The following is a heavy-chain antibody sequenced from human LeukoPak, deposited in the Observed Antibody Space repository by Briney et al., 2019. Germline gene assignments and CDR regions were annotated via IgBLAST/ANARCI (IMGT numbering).Heavy chain of an antibody. V-gene: IGHV4-30-4*01. J-gene: IGHJ6*02. Sequence: TSQTLSLTCSVSGASISSGVYYWSWIRQSAEKRLEWIGYIYYSGSAYYNPSLKTRVTMSVDTSKNQFSLKLSSVTAADTAVYYCAHGGTVTTDYYYYGMDVWGQGTTVTVSS. CDR3: AHGGTVTTDYYYYGMDV. CDR1: GASISSGVYY. CDR2: IYYSGSA. D-gene: IGHD4-17*01.